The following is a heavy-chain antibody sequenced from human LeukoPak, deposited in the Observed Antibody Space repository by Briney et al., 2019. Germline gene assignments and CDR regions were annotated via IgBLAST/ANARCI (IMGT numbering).Heavy chain of an antibody. Sequence: SQTLSLTCAISEDSASSNSVTWNWIRQSPSRGLEWLGRTYYRSTWYNDYAVSVRGRITVNPDTSKNQFSLHLNSVTPEDTAVYYCARRLTQYDCFDPWGQGILVTVSS. V-gene: IGHV6-1*01. CDR1: EDSASSNSVT. CDR2: TYYRSTWYN. D-gene: IGHD2-2*01. J-gene: IGHJ5*02. CDR3: ARRLTQYDCFDP.